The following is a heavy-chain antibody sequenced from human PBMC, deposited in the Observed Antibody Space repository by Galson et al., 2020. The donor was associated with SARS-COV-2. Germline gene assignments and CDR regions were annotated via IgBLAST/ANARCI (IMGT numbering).Heavy chain of an antibody. D-gene: IGHD2-2*01. Sequence: GESLKISCAASGFTFSSYGMHWVRQAPGKGLEWVAVIWYDGSNKYYADSVQGRFTISRDNSKNTLYLQMNSLRAEDTAGYYCARDIPAATGGDYFDYWCQGTLVTVSS. CDR2: IWYDGSNK. V-gene: IGHV3-33*01. CDR1: GFTFSSYG. J-gene: IGHJ4*02. CDR3: ARDIPAATGGDYFDY.